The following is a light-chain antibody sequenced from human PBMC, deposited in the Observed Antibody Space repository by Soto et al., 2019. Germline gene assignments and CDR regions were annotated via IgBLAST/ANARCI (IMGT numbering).Light chain of an antibody. CDR3: HQSYRTPRT. J-gene: IGKJ1*01. Sequence: TPVTHSPSCLSSSGGGRVTITFRPSQLIRSYLNCSQPTPGNAPTLLISAASSFQGGVPSRFSGSRSGRDFPFTISSLQPEDFATYYRHQSYRTPRTFRHGNQV. CDR1: QLIRSY. CDR2: AAS. V-gene: IGKV1-39*01.